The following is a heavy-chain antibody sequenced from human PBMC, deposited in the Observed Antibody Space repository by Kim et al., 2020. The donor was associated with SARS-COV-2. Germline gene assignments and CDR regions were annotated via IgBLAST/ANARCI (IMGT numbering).Heavy chain of an antibody. CDR1: GFTFSSYG. J-gene: IGHJ4*02. Sequence: GGSLRLSCAASGFTFSSYGMHWVRQAPGKGLEWVAVISYDGSNKYYADSVKGRFTISRDNSKNTLYLQMNSLRAEDTAVYYCTNLWFGEVFDYWGQGTLV. V-gene: IGHV3-30*18. D-gene: IGHD3-10*01. CDR3: TNLWFGEVFDY. CDR2: ISYDGSNK.